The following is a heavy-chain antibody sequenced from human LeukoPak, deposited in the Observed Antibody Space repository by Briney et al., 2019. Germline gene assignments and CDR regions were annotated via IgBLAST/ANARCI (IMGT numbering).Heavy chain of an antibody. D-gene: IGHD5-18*01. J-gene: IGHJ4*02. CDR1: GGSISSSTW. V-gene: IGHV4-4*02. CDR2: IYHSGST. CDR3: ARSTAMVNYY. Sequence: SETLSLTCAVSGGSISSSTWCRCVRQPPGKGLEWFGEIYHSGSTNYNPSLKSRVTISVDKSKNQFSLKLSSVTAADTAVYYCARSTAMVNYYWGQGTLVTVSS.